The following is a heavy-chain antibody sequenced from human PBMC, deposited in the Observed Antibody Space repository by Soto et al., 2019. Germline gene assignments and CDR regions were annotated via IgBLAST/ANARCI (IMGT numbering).Heavy chain of an antibody. CDR3: ARGPLSSGYYLGY. CDR2: IYSGGST. J-gene: IGHJ4*02. Sequence: GGSLRLSCAASGFTVSSNYMSWVRQAPGKGLEWVSVIYSGGSTYYADSVKGRFTISRDNSKNTLYLQMNSLRAEDTAVYYCARGPLSSGYYLGYCGQGTLVTVS. CDR1: GFTVSSNY. D-gene: IGHD3-22*01. V-gene: IGHV3-53*01.